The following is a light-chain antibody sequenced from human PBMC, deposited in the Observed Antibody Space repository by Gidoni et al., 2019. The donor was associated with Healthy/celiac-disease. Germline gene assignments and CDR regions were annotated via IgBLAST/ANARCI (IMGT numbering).Light chain of an antibody. V-gene: IGKV4-1*01. J-gene: IGKJ1*01. Sequence: DIVMTQSPDSLAVSLGERATINCKSSQSVVYSSNNKNYLAWYQQKPGQPPKLLIYCASTRESGVPDRFSGSGSWTDFTRTISSLQAEDVAVYYCQQYYSTPQTFGQGTKVEIK. CDR3: QQYYSTPQT. CDR1: QSVVYSSNNKNY. CDR2: CAS.